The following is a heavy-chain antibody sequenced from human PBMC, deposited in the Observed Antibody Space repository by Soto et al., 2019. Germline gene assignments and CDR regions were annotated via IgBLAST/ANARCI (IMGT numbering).Heavy chain of an antibody. V-gene: IGHV3-33*01. CDR1: GFHFNNHG. J-gene: IGHJ4*02. D-gene: IGHD5-12*01. Sequence: QVRLVVSGGGVVQPGTSLRLSCVTSGFHFNNHGFHWVRQAPGKGLEWVAVIRHDGSNDFYADSVKGRFTISRDSSRQTVYLQMNSLRAADTAMYYSARDTQLVDIVHTATEFWGQGTLVTVSP. CDR3: ARDTQLVDIVHTATEF. CDR2: IRHDGSND.